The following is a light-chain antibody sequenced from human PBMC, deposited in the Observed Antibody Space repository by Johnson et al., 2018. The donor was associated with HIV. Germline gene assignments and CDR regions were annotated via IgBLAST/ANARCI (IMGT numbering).Light chain of an antibody. CDR2: DNN. Sequence: QSVLTQPPSVSAAPGQKVTISCSGSSSNIGRNYVSWYQQLPGTAPKLLIFDNNKRPSGIPDRFSGSKSGTSATLGITGLQTGDEADYYCGTWDRNLSGHVFGTGTKVTVL. CDR3: GTWDRNLSGHV. V-gene: IGLV1-51*01. J-gene: IGLJ1*01. CDR1: SSNIGRNY.